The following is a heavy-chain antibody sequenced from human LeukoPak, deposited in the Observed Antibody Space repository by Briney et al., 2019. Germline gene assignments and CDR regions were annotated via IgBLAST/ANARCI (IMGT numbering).Heavy chain of an antibody. D-gene: IGHD3-10*01. V-gene: IGHV1-8*01. CDR2: MNPNSGNT. CDR1: GYTFTSYD. Sequence: GASVKLSCTASGYTFTSYDINWVRQATGQGLEWMGWMNPNSGNTGYAQKFQGRVTMTRNTSISTAYMELRSLRSEDTAVYYCARMDYYGSGSYHNWFDPWGQGTLVTVSS. J-gene: IGHJ5*02. CDR3: ARMDYYGSGSYHNWFDP.